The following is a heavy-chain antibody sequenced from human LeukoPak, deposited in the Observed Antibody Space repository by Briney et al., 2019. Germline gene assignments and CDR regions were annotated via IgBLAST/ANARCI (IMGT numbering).Heavy chain of an antibody. CDR1: GYTFSIYN. Sequence: GASVKVSCKASGYTFSIYNMHWVRQAPGQGLEWMGIINPSGGSASDTQKFQGRVTMTRDTSTSTLYMELSSLRSEDTAVYYCARVGVRPTGTRSAYDAFDIWGQGTMVTVSS. J-gene: IGHJ3*02. V-gene: IGHV1-46*01. CDR2: INPSGGSA. D-gene: IGHD1-7*01. CDR3: ARVGVRPTGTRSAYDAFDI.